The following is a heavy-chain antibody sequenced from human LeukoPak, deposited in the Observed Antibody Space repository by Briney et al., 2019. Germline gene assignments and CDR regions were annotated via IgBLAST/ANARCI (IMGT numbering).Heavy chain of an antibody. CDR2: ISSSSSTI. CDR1: GFTFSSYG. Sequence: GGSLRLSCAASGFTFSSYGMTWVRQAPGKGLEWVSYISSSSSTIYYADSVKGRFTISRDNAKNSLYLQLNSLRAEDTAVYYCARDPSSGWYLKGWFDPWGQGTPVTVSS. J-gene: IGHJ5*02. CDR3: ARDPSSGWYLKGWFDP. D-gene: IGHD6-19*01. V-gene: IGHV3-48*01.